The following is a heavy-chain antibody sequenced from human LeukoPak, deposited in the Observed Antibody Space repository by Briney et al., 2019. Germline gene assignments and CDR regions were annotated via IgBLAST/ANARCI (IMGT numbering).Heavy chain of an antibody. D-gene: IGHD4-23*01. CDR3: ARGTPEDYGGNY. CDR2: ISSSSSYI. V-gene: IGHV3-21*01. Sequence: GGSLRLSCAASGFTFSSYSMNWVRQAPGKGLEWVSSISSSSSYIYYADSVKGRFTISRDNAKNSLYLQMNSLRAEDTAVYYCARGTPEDYGGNYWGQGTLVTVSS. J-gene: IGHJ4*02. CDR1: GFTFSSYS.